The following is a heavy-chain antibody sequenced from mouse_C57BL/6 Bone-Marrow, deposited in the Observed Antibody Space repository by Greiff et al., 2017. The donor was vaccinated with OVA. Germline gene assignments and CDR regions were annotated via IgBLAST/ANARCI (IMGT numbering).Heavy chain of an antibody. CDR2: IYPRSGNT. CDR1: GYTFTSYG. J-gene: IGHJ1*03. Sequence: QVQLKESGAELARPGASVKLSCKASGYTFTSYGISWVKQRPGQGLEWIGEIYPRSGNTYYNEKFKGKATLTADKSSSTAYMELRSLTSEDAAVSFCASPSYYEVWGTGTTVTVSS. V-gene: IGHV1-81*01. CDR3: ASPSYYEV.